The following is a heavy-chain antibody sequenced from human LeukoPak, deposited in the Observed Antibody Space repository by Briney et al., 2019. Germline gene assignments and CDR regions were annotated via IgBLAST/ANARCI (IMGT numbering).Heavy chain of an antibody. D-gene: IGHD3-3*01. Sequence: GGSLRLSCAASGFTVSSNYMSWVRQAPGKGLEWVSVIYTGGRTYYADSVKGRFTISRDNSKNTLYLHMNSLRVEDTAVYYCARGWSGPLPDVWGQGTTVTVSS. J-gene: IGHJ6*02. CDR3: ARGWSGPLPDV. V-gene: IGHV3-66*01. CDR1: GFTVSSNY. CDR2: IYTGGRT.